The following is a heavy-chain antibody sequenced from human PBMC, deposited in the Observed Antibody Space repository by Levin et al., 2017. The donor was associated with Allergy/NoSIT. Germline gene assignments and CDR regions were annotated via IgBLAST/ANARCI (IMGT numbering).Heavy chain of an antibody. CDR1: GGSIRTHYY. Sequence: SQTLSLPCTVSGGSIRTHYYWGWIRQPPGKRLEWIGSLYYRGTTYYNPSLRSRVTISVDASKNHFSLKLTSVTAADTAVYYCARHRDCSTSSSSCYIYAGSWFDPWGQGTLVTVSS. CDR3: ARHRDCSTSSSSCYIYAGSWFDP. D-gene: IGHD2-2*01. CDR2: LYYRGTT. V-gene: IGHV4-39*01. J-gene: IGHJ5*02.